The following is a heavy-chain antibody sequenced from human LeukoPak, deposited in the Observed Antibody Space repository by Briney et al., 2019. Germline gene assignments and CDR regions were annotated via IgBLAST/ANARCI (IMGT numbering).Heavy chain of an antibody. CDR1: GGSISSYY. J-gene: IGHJ1*01. Sequence: SETLSLTCTVSGGSISSYYWSWIRQPPGKGLEWIGYIYYSGTTNYNPSLESRVTISVDTSKNQFSLKLSSVTAADTAVYYCASAVTFYYDSRGYYHPEYLQYWGQGTLVTVSS. CDR2: IYYSGTT. D-gene: IGHD3-22*01. CDR3: ASAVTFYYDSRGYYHPEYLQY. V-gene: IGHV4-59*01.